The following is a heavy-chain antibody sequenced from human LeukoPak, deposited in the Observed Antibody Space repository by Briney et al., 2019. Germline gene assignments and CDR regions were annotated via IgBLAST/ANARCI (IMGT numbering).Heavy chain of an antibody. D-gene: IGHD4-23*01. J-gene: IGHJ4*02. CDR1: GFTYDDHG. V-gene: IGHV3-23*01. Sequence: GGSLRLSCAASGFTYDDHGMNWVRQAPGKGPEWVSTISIKGDRTYYVDSVKGRFTISRDNSNSTLFLQMNSLGAEDTAIYYCAKKGTVVTPGLYFDYWGQGILVTVSS. CDR2: ISIKGDRT. CDR3: AKKGTVVTPGLYFDY.